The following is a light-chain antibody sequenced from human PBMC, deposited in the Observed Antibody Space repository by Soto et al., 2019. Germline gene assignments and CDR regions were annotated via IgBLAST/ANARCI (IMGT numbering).Light chain of an antibody. CDR1: QSVTSN. V-gene: IGKV3-15*01. CDR3: QQYNNWPTID. CDR2: GAS. Sequence: EIVMTQSPATLSVSPGYRATLSCRASQSVTSNLAWYQQKPGQAPRLLIYGASTRATGIPARFSGSGSGTEFTLTISSLQSEDFAVYFCQQYNNWPTIDFGQGTRLEI. J-gene: IGKJ5*01.